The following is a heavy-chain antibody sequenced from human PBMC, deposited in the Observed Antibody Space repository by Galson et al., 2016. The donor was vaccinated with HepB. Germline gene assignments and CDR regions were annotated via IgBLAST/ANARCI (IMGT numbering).Heavy chain of an antibody. CDR2: IYPGDSDT. J-gene: IGHJ4*02. CDR1: GYTFTNYW. V-gene: IGHV5-51*01. D-gene: IGHD7-27*01. Sequence: QSGAEVKKSGESLKISCKGSGYTFTNYWISWVRQKPGKGLEWMGIIYPGDSDTRYSPSFQGQVTISADKSFRTAYLQWSGLKASDTAMYYCSRSGSLGRYLDYWGQGTLVTVSS. CDR3: SRSGSLGRYLDY.